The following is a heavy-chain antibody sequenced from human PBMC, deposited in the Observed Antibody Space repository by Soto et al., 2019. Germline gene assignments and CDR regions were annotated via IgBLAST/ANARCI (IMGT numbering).Heavy chain of an antibody. V-gene: IGHV1-69*01. CDR1: GGTFSSYA. Sequence: QVQLVQSGAEVKKPGSSVKVSCKASGGTFSSYAISWVRQAPGQGLEWMGGIIPIFGTANYAQKFQGRVTITADESTSTAYMGLSSLRSEDTAVYYCARSDCSGGSCYFVYWGQGTLVTVAS. J-gene: IGHJ4*02. D-gene: IGHD2-15*01. CDR2: IIPIFGTA. CDR3: ARSDCSGGSCYFVY.